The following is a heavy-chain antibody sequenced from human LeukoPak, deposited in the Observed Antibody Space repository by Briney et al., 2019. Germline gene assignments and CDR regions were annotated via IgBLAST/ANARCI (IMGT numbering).Heavy chain of an antibody. J-gene: IGHJ4*01. CDR2: IKHSVST. CDR1: ARSFSGYY. D-gene: IGHD6-13*01. CDR3: ARVGPIAAARSFDY. Sequence: SPSLSLTRPVYARSFSGYYWSCIRQPPRKWREWIWEIKHSVSTNYNPSLKSPATTSVDTSNHQFSLKLSSATAADTAVYYSARVGPIAAARSFDYSGPGTLVTASS. V-gene: IGHV4-34*01.